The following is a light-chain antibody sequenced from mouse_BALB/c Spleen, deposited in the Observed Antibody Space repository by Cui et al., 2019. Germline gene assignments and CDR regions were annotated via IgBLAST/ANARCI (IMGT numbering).Light chain of an antibody. V-gene: IGKV4-68*01. CDR3: QQWSSNPLT. J-gene: IGKJ5*01. CDR2: LTS. Sequence: QLVLTQSPALMSASPGEKVTMTCSASSSVSYMYWYQQKPRSSSKPWIYLTSNLASGVPARFSGSGSGTSYSLTISSMEAEDAATYYCQQWSSNPLTFGAGTKLELK. CDR1: SSVSY.